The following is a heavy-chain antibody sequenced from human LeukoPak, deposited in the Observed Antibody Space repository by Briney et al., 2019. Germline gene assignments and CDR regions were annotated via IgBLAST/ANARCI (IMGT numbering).Heavy chain of an antibody. D-gene: IGHD3-10*01. CDR2: IRSKVNNYAT. CDR3: SRQGGSPDREYYYGSGSYHNHYYYYMDV. Sequence: GGSLRLSCAASGFTFSGSAMHWVRQASGKGLEWVGRIRSKVNNYATAYAASVKGRFTISRDDSKNTAYLQMNSLKTEDTAVYYCSRQGGSPDREYYYGSGSYHNHYYYYMDVWGKGTTVTISS. J-gene: IGHJ6*03. CDR1: GFTFSGSA. V-gene: IGHV3-73*01.